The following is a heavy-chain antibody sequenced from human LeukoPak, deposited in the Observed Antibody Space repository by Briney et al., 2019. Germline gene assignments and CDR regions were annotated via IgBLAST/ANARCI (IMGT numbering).Heavy chain of an antibody. CDR3: AREAHITMIVVVITDLNWFDP. D-gene: IGHD3-22*01. J-gene: IGHJ5*02. CDR2: IKQDGSEK. Sequence: GGSLRLSCAASGFTFSNYWMSWVRQAPGKGLEWVANIKQDGSEKYYVDSVKGRFTISRDNSKNTLYLQMNSLRAEDTAVYYCAREAHITMIVVVITDLNWFDPWGQGTLVTVSS. CDR1: GFTFSNYW. V-gene: IGHV3-7*01.